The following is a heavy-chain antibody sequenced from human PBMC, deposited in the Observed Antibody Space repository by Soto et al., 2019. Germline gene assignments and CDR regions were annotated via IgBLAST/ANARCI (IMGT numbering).Heavy chain of an antibody. V-gene: IGHV3-30*18. CDR1: GFTFSSYG. Sequence: VQLVESGGGVVQPGRSLRLSCAASGFTFSSYGMHWVRQAPGKGLEWVAVISYDGSNKYYADSVKGRFTISRDNSKNTLYLQMNSLRAEDTAVYYCAKNQQSSSSEGRNNWFDPWGQGTLVTVSS. CDR2: ISYDGSNK. J-gene: IGHJ5*02. D-gene: IGHD6-6*01. CDR3: AKNQQSSSSEGRNNWFDP.